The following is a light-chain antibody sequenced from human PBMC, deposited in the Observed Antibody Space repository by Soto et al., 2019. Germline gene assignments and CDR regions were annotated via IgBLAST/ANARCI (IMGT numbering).Light chain of an antibody. CDR3: TSYTSSTYV. J-gene: IGLJ1*01. CDR2: EVS. Sequence: QSALTQPASVSGSPGQSITISCTGTSSDVGGYNYVSWYQQHPGKAPKLMIFEVSNRPSGVSNRFSGSKSGNTASLTISGLQAEDEADYYCTSYTSSTYVCGSGTKLTVL. CDR1: SSDVGGYNY. V-gene: IGLV2-14*01.